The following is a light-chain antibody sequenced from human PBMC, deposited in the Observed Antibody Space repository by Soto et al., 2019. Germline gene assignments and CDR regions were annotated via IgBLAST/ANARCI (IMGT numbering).Light chain of an antibody. J-gene: IGKJ1*01. CDR2: KVS. CDR1: QSLLYSDGNSD. V-gene: IGKV2-30*01. CDR3: MQGTHWPPT. Sequence: DSVEIQVGLSLTVTFGQPASVSCRSSQSLLYSDGNSDLNWFQQRPGQSPRRLIYKVSNRDSGVPDRFSGSGSGTDFTLEISRVEAEDVGVYYCMQGTHWPPTFGQGTKVDIK.